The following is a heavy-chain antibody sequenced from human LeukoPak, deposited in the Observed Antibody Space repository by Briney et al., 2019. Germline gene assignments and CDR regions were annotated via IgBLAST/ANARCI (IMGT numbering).Heavy chain of an antibody. D-gene: IGHD5-18*01. V-gene: IGHV3-53*01. CDR1: GFIVSGDF. Sequence: GGSLRLSCAASGFIVSGDFMSWVRQAPGKGLEWVSVIYSDGSTYYADSVKGRFTISRDNSKNTLDLQMTGLRAEDTAVYYCAKDPPSPYSYGLGYYWGQGTLVTVSS. CDR3: AKDPPSPYSYGLGYY. J-gene: IGHJ4*02. CDR2: IYSDGST.